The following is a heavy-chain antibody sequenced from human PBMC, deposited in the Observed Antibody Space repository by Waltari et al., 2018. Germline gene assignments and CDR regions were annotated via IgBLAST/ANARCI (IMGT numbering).Heavy chain of an antibody. V-gene: IGHV4-38-2*01. D-gene: IGHD4-17*01. CDR1: GYSISSGYY. CDR3: ARHPPTVTRRGDWFDP. Sequence: QVQLQESGPGLVKPSETLSLTCAVSGYSISSGYYWGWIRQPPGKGLEWIGRTYHSGSTYYNPSLKSRVTISVDTSKNQFSLKLSSVTAADTAVYYCARHPPTVTRRGDWFDPWGQGTLVTVSS. CDR2: TYHSGST. J-gene: IGHJ5*02.